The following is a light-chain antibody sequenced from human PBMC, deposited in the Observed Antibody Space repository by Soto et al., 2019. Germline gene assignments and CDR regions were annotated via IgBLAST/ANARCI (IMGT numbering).Light chain of an antibody. J-gene: IGKJ2*01. CDR2: DAS. Sequence: DIQMTQSPSSLSASVGDRVTITCRASQTISTYLNWYQQKPGKAPRLLIYDASSLLSGVPSSFSGSGSGTEFTLTIASLQPEDFSTYYGQQSDSTPYTFGQGTKVEI. V-gene: IGKV1-39*01. CDR1: QTISTY. CDR3: QQSDSTPYT.